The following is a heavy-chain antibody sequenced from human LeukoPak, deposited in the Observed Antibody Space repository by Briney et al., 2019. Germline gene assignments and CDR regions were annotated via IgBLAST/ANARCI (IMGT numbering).Heavy chain of an antibody. D-gene: IGHD2/OR15-2a*01. J-gene: IGHJ4*02. V-gene: IGHV3-74*01. Sequence: GGSLRLSCAASGFTFSSYEMNWVRQAPGEGLVWVSRIRSDGSDTRYAESVKGRFTISRDNAKNTLYLQMNSLRAEDTAVYYCARDWFHAIDYWGQGTLVTVSS. CDR1: GFTFSSYE. CDR2: IRSDGSDT. CDR3: ARDWFHAIDY.